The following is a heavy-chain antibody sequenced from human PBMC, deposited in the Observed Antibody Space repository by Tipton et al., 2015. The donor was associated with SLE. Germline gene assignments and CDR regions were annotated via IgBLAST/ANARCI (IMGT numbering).Heavy chain of an antibody. D-gene: IGHD1-26*01. CDR1: GFTFSSYE. Sequence: GSLRLSCAASGFTFSSYEMNWVRQAPGKGLEWVSYISSSGSTIYYADSVKGRFTISRDNSKNTLYLQMNSLRAEDSAVYYCARDLLPGYYGMDVWGQGTTVTVSS. V-gene: IGHV3-48*03. CDR2: ISSSGSTI. J-gene: IGHJ6*02. CDR3: ARDLLPGYYGMDV.